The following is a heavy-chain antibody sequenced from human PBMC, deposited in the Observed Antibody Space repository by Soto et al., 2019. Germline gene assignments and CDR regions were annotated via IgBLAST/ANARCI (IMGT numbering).Heavy chain of an antibody. CDR3: ARVDPPGFVVVPAAIGYAFDY. Sequence: GGSLRLSCAASGFTFSSYWMSWVRQAPGKGLEWVANIKQDGSEKYYVDSVKGEFTMSRDNAKNSLYLQMNSLRAEDTAVYYCARVDPPGFVVVPAAIGYAFDYWGQGTLVTVSS. CDR1: GFTFSSYW. J-gene: IGHJ4*02. D-gene: IGHD2-2*01. V-gene: IGHV3-7*01. CDR2: IKQDGSEK.